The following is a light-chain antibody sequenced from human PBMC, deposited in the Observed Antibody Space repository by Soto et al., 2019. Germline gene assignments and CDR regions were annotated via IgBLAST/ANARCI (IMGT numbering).Light chain of an antibody. V-gene: IGKV3-20*01. Sequence: IVLTQSPATLSLSPGERATLSCTASQHVTTTYIAWYQQKFGQAPRLLIYGASTRATGTPDRFTGGGFGTDLTLTISRVEPEDFEMYYCQQYDSSFTFGGGTKVEMK. CDR1: QHVTTTY. J-gene: IGKJ4*01. CDR2: GAS. CDR3: QQYDSSFT.